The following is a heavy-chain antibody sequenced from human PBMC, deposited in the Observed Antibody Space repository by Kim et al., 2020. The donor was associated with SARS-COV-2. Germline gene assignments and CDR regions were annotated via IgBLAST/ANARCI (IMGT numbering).Heavy chain of an antibody. CDR1: GYTFTSYG. D-gene: IGHD5-12*01. Sequence: ASVKVSCKASGYTFTSYGISWVRQAPGQGLEWMGWISAYNGNTNYAQKLQGRVTMTTDTSTSTAYMELRSLRSDDTAVYYCAREGGDSGYDYWGVDPVDPGFDYWGQGTLVTVSS. CDR2: ISAYNGNT. CDR3: AREGGDSGYDYWGVDPVDPGFDY. J-gene: IGHJ4*02. V-gene: IGHV1-18*01.